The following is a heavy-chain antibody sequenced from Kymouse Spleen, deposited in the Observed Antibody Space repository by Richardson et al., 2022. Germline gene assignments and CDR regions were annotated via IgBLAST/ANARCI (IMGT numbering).Heavy chain of an antibody. D-gene: IGHD1-7*01. CDR1: GFTFSSYW. J-gene: IGHJ2*01. CDR3: ARVITGTRNWYFDL. V-gene: IGHV3-7*01. Sequence: EVQLVESGGGLVQPGGSLRLSCAASGFTFSSYWMSWVRQAPGKGLEWVANIKQDGSEKYYVDSVKGRFTISRDNAKNSLYLQMNSLRAEDTAVYYCARVITGTRNWYFDLWGRGTLVTVSS. CDR2: IKQDGSEK.